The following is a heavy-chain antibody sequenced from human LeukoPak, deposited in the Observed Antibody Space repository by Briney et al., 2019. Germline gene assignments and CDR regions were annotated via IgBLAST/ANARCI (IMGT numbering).Heavy chain of an antibody. D-gene: IGHD6-13*01. CDR3: ARDGARIAAADY. J-gene: IGHJ4*02. V-gene: IGHV4-39*07. Sequence: RPSETLSLTCTVSGGSISSSSYYWGWIRQPPGKGLEWIGSIYYSGSTYYNPSLKSRVTISVDTSKNQFSLKLSPVTAADTAVYYCARDGARIAAADYWGQGTLVTVSS. CDR2: IYYSGST. CDR1: GGSISSSSYY.